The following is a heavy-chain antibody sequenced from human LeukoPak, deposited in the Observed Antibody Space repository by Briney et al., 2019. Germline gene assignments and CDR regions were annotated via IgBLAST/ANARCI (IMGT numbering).Heavy chain of an antibody. J-gene: IGHJ4*02. Sequence: ASVKVSCRASGGTFNHFGINWVRQATGQGLEWMGWMNPNSGNTGYAQKFQGRVTMTRNTSISTAYMELSSLRSEDTAVYYCAREDHSSGWTRGDYWGQGTLVTVSS. CDR1: GGTFNHFG. V-gene: IGHV1-8*02. CDR3: AREDHSSGWTRGDY. CDR2: MNPNSGNT. D-gene: IGHD6-19*01.